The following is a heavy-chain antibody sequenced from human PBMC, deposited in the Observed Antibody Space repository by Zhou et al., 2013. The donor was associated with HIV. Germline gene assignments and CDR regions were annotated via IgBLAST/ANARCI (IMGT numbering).Heavy chain of an antibody. CDR1: GGTFTSYG. CDR3: ARAALGQNYYYYMDV. Sequence: QVQLVQSGAEVTRPGSSVNISCKASGGTFTSYGISWVRQAPGQGLEWMGRIIPILGQTNYAQKFQGRVTITADKSTSTAYMELTRLTSEDAAVYYCARAALGQNYYYYMDVWGKGTTVTVSS. V-gene: IGHV1-69*04. J-gene: IGHJ6*03. CDR2: IIPILGQT. D-gene: IGHD7-27*01.